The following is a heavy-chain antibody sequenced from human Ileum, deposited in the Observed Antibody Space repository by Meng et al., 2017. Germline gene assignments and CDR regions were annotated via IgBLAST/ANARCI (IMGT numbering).Heavy chain of an antibody. CDR1: GYTFTRYA. D-gene: IGHD3-9*01. CDR2: INTGNGDA. CDR3: ARGHQNYDILTGSY. Sequence: QVQLVQSGAAVKKPGASVKVSCKASGYTFTRYAMHWVRQAPGQRLEGMGWINTGNGDAKYSQRFQGRVTITRDTSASTVYMELSSLRSEDTTVYYCARGHQNYDILTGSYWGQGTLVTVSS. V-gene: IGHV1-3*04. J-gene: IGHJ4*02.